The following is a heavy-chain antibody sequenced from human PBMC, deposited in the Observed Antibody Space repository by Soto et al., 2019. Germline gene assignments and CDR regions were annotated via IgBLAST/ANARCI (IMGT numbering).Heavy chain of an antibody. Sequence: SETLSLTCTVSGGSISSYYWSWIRQPPGKGLEWIGYIYYSGNTDYNPSLKSRVTISVVTSKNQFSLKLSSVTAADTAVYYCARGESTIPFDYWGQGTLVTVS. CDR1: GGSISSYY. J-gene: IGHJ4*02. V-gene: IGHV4-59*01. CDR2: IYYSGNT. D-gene: IGHD5-12*01. CDR3: ARGESTIPFDY.